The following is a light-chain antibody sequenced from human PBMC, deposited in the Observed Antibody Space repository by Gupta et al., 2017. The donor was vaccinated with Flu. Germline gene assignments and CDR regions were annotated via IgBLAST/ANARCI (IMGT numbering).Light chain of an antibody. CDR3: SSATNTTLGI. CDR2: EVT. V-gene: IGLV2-14*01. J-gene: IGLJ1*01. CDR1: HLHDNSY. Sequence: QSPLPHPAALPGSPGQTVTVPSTGTHLHDNSYVSWFQLRPGQVPRVLIYEVTNRPLGISDRFSGSKSGNTASLTISWLQAEDDGSYYCSSATNTTLGIFGPGTKVIVL.